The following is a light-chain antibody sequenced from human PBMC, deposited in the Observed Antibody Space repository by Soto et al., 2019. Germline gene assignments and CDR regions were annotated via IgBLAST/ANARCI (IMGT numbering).Light chain of an antibody. V-gene: IGLV2-14*01. CDR1: RRDIGGHKF. Sequence: LRPPASVCGSPGRSITISCTGLRRDIGGHKFVSWYQQFPGKAPKLMIFEVTKRASGVSHRFSGSKSGNTASLTISGLPAEEEADYYCSSYATTSTLFGPGTKVTVL. CDR3: SSYATTSTL. CDR2: EVT. J-gene: IGLJ1*01.